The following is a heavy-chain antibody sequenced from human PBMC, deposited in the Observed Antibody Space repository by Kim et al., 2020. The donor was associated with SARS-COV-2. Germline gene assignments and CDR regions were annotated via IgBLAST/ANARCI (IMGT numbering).Heavy chain of an antibody. Sequence: HSGSTNDNPSLKSRVTISVDTSKNQFSLKLSSVTAADTAVYYCARTPGYWGQGTLVTVSS. CDR2: HSGST. CDR3: ARTPGY. V-gene: IGHV4-34*01. J-gene: IGHJ4*02.